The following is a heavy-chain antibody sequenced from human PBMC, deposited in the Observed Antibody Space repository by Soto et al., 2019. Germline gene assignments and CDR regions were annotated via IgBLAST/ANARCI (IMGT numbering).Heavy chain of an antibody. V-gene: IGHV1-69*06. CDR2: FASVGGTP. D-gene: IGHD1-1*01. Sequence: QLVQSGAEARKPGSSVKVSCMAAGGTFSRYAFSWIRQAPGQGLEWLGGFASVGGTPNYVRKFRDRVTIVADKITNTTYMELTSLRSEDTAVYLCARDRRLEGSRWWFDPWGQGTLVIVSS. CDR1: GGTFSRYA. J-gene: IGHJ5*02. CDR3: ARDRRLEGSRWWFDP.